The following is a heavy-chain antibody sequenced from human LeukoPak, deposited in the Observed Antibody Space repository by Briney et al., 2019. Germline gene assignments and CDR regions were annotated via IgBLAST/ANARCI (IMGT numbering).Heavy chain of an antibody. V-gene: IGHV4-59*01. Sequence: SETLSLTCTVSGGSISSYYWSWLRQPPGKGLEWVGYIYYSGSTNYNPSLKSRVTISVDTSKNQFSLKLSSVPAADTAVYYCARDKVNWYFDLWGRGTLVTVSS. CDR2: IYYSGST. CDR1: GGSISSYY. J-gene: IGHJ2*01. CDR3: ARDKVNWYFDL.